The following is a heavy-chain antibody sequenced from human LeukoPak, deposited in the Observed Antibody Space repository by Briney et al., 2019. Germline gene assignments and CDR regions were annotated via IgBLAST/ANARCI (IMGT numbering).Heavy chain of an antibody. CDR1: GFTFSSYA. CDR2: ISGSDGST. CDR3: ARDHQVTFDY. D-gene: IGHD4-4*01. J-gene: IGHJ4*02. V-gene: IGHV3-23*01. Sequence: PGGSLRLSCAASGFTFSSYAMSWVRRAPGKGLEWVSAISGSDGSTYYADSVKGRFTISRDNSKNTLYLQVNSLRAEDTAVYYCARDHQVTFDYWGQGTLVTVSS.